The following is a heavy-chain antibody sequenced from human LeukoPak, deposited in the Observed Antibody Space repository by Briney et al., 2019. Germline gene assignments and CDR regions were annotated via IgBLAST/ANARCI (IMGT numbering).Heavy chain of an antibody. CDR1: GLSISRTTYY. Sequence: MASETLSLTCTVSGLSISRTTYYWGWIRQPPGKGLEWIGTIYYSGSTFYNPSLSGRVAISVDMSMNQFSLKLSSVTAADTAVYYCARHDMVRGVITPLDYWGQGTLVTVSS. D-gene: IGHD3-10*01. CDR3: ARHDMVRGVITPLDY. V-gene: IGHV4-39*01. J-gene: IGHJ4*02. CDR2: IYYSGST.